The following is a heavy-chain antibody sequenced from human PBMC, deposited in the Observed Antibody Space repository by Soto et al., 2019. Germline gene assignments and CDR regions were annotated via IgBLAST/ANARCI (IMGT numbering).Heavy chain of an antibody. CDR3: ATALGCRSTSCTLDY. J-gene: IGHJ4*02. CDR1: GGTFGSYA. CDR2: IIPVSGGA. D-gene: IGHD2-2*01. Sequence: QVQLVQSGAEVKKPGSSVKVSCKASGGTFGSYAFSWVRQAPGQGLGSMGGIIPVSGGAHYAQKFQGRVTITADESTSTAYMELSSLSSQDTAVYYCATALGCRSTSCTLDYWGQGTRVIVSS. V-gene: IGHV1-69*01.